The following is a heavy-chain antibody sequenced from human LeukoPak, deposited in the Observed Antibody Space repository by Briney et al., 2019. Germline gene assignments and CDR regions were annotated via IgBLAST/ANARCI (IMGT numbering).Heavy chain of an antibody. CDR2: IIPIFGTA. CDR1: GGTFSSYA. D-gene: IGHD3-3*01. V-gene: IGHV1-69*06. Sequence: SVKVSCKASGGTFSSYAISWVRQAPGQGLEWMGGIIPIFGTANYAQKFQGRVTITADKSTSTAYMELSSLRSDDTAVYYCARASKSVVRFLEWTPIDYWGQGTLVTVSS. J-gene: IGHJ4*02. CDR3: ARASKSVVRFLEWTPIDY.